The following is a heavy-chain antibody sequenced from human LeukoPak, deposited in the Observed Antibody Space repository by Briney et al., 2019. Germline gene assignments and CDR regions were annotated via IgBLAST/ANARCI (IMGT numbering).Heavy chain of an antibody. D-gene: IGHD3-3*01. CDR1: GGSISSYC. V-gene: IGHV4-59*01. Sequence: SETLSLTCTVSGGSISSYCWSWIRQPPGKGLEWIGYIYYSGSTNYNPSLKSRVTISVDTSKNQFSLKLSSVTAADTAVYYCARAQRITIFGVVKNWFDPWGQGTLVTVSS. J-gene: IGHJ5*02. CDR3: ARAQRITIFGVVKNWFDP. CDR2: IYYSGST.